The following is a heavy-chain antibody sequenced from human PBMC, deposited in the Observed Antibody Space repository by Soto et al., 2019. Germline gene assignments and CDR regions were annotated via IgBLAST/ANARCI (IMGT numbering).Heavy chain of an antibody. D-gene: IGHD3-3*01. CDR3: AKVQGTIFGVVIHYYYYYYMDV. Sequence: GGSLRLSCAASGFTFSSCAMSWVRQAPGKGLEWVSAISGSGGSTYYADSVKGRFTISRDNSKNTLYLQMNSLRAEDTAVYYCAKVQGTIFGVVIHYYYYYYMDVWGKGTTVTVSS. V-gene: IGHV3-23*01. CDR2: ISGSGGST. CDR1: GFTFSSCA. J-gene: IGHJ6*03.